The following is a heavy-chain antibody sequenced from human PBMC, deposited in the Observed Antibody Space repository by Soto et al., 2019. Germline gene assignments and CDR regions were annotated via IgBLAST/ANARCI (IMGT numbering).Heavy chain of an antibody. D-gene: IGHD2-21*02. CDR3: ARGYVVVTV. CDR2: INHSGST. Sequence: LSLTCAVYGGSFSGYYWSWIRQPPGKGLEWIGEINHSGSTNYNPSLKSRVTISVDTSKNQFSLKLSSVTAADTAVYYCARGYVVVTVWGQGTLVTVSS. CDR1: GGSFSGYY. J-gene: IGHJ4*02. V-gene: IGHV4-34*01.